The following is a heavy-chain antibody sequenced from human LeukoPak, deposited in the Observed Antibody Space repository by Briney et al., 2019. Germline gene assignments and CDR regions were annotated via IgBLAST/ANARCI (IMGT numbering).Heavy chain of an antibody. Sequence: PSETLSLTCTVSGYSISSGYYWGWIRQPPGKGLEWIGSIYHSGSTYYNPSLKSRVTISVDTSKNQFSLKLSSVTAADTAVYYCARVGYCSSTSCYVSWGWVDYWGQGTLVTVSS. J-gene: IGHJ4*02. CDR3: ARVGYCSSTSCYVSWGWVDY. V-gene: IGHV4-38-2*02. CDR1: GYSISSGYY. D-gene: IGHD2-2*01. CDR2: IYHSGST.